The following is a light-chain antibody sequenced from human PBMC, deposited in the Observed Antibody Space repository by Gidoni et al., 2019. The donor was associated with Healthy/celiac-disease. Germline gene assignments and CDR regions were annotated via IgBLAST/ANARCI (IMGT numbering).Light chain of an antibody. CDR3: QQYDNPLFT. CDR2: DAS. Sequence: DIQMTQSPSSLSASVGDRVTITCQASQDISNYLNWYQQKPGKAPKLLIYDASNLETGVPSRFSGSGSGTDFTFTISSLQPEDIATYYCQQYDNPLFTFGPGTKSGYQT. V-gene: IGKV1-33*01. J-gene: IGKJ3*01. CDR1: QDISNY.